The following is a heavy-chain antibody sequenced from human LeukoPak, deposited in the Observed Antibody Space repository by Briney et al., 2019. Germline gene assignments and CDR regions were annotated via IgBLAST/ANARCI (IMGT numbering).Heavy chain of an antibody. CDR1: GGSISSYY. V-gene: IGHV4-59*12. CDR2: IYYSGST. D-gene: IGHD3-10*01. J-gene: IGHJ4*02. CDR3: ARGRRTLAYYYGSGSYPYYFDY. Sequence: SETLSLTCTVSGGSISSYYWSWIRQPPGKGLEWIGYIYYSGSTNYNPSLKSRVTISVDTSKNQLSLKLSSVTAADTAVYYCARGRRTLAYYYGSGSYPYYFDYWGQGTLVTVSS.